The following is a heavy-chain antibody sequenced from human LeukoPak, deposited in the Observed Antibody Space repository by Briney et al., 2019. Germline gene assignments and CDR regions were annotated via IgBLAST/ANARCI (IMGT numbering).Heavy chain of an antibody. CDR3: ARGFIGYSGYVGFDY. J-gene: IGHJ4*02. Sequence: GASVKVSCKASGGTFSSYAISWVRQAPGQGLEWMGRVIPILGIANYAQKFQGRVTITADKSTSTAYMELSSLRSEDTAVYYCARGFIGYSGYVGFDYWGQGTLVTVSS. CDR1: GGTFSSYA. D-gene: IGHD5-12*01. CDR2: VIPILGIA. V-gene: IGHV1-69*04.